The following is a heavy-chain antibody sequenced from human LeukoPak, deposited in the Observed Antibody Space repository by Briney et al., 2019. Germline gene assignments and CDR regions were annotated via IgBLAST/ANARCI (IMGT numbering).Heavy chain of an antibody. Sequence: GESLKISCKGSGYSFTSYWIGWVRQMPGKGLEWMGIIYPGDSDTRYSPSFQGQVTISADKSISTAYLQWSSLKTSDTAMYYCARQGPSYYDYSDYWGQGTLVTVSS. CDR1: GYSFTSYW. CDR2: IYPGDSDT. CDR3: ARQGPSYYDYSDY. J-gene: IGHJ4*02. D-gene: IGHD3-22*01. V-gene: IGHV5-51*01.